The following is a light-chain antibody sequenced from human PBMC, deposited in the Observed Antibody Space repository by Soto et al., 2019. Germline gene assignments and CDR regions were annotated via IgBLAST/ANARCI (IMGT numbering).Light chain of an antibody. CDR1: QSISSW. J-gene: IGKJ4*01. V-gene: IGKV1-5*03. Sequence: DIPMTQSPSTLSASVGDRVTITCRASQSISSWLAGYQQKPGKAPKLLIYKASSLERGVPPRFSGSGSGTEFTLTISSLHPEDFATYYCQQYNSYLLTFGGGTKVEIK. CDR2: KAS. CDR3: QQYNSYLLT.